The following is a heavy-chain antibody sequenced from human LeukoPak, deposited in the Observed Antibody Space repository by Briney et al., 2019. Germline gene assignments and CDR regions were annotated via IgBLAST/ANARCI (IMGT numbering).Heavy chain of an antibody. CDR3: ARGRLHYDILTGYYTPYYYGMDV. V-gene: IGHV4-34*01. D-gene: IGHD3-9*01. Sequence: SETLSLTCAVYGGSFSGYYWSWIRQPPGKGLEWIGEINHSGSTNYNPSLKSRVTISVDTSTNKFSLKLSSVTAADTAVYYCARGRLHYDILTGYYTPYYYGMDVWGKGTTVTVSS. CDR1: GGSFSGYY. CDR2: INHSGST. J-gene: IGHJ6*04.